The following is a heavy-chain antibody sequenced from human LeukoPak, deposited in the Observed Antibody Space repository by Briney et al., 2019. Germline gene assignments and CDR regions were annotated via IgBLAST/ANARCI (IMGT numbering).Heavy chain of an antibody. D-gene: IGHD1-26*01. CDR3: ARGLSPGSYLRAFDY. Sequence: GASVKVSCKASGYTFTSYYMHWVRQAPGQGLEWMGIISPSGGTTSHAQKFQGRVTMTRDTSTSTVYMELSSLRSEDTAVYYCARGLSPGSYLRAFDYWGQGTLVTVSS. CDR2: ISPSGGTT. CDR1: GYTFTSYY. J-gene: IGHJ4*02. V-gene: IGHV1-46*01.